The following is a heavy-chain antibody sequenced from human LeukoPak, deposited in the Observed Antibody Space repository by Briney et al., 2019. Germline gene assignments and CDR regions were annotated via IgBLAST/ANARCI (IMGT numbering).Heavy chain of an antibody. D-gene: IGHD3-22*01. V-gene: IGHV1-8*01. CDR2: MNPNSGNT. CDR1: GYTFTKYD. Sequence: SSVTVSYMASGYTFTKYDMNWVRQAPAQGLGGMGWMNPNSGNTGYAQKFQGRVTMTRNTSISTAYMELSSLRSEDTAVYYCARGPYYYDSRGWFDPWGQGTLVTVSS. CDR3: ARGPYYYDSRGWFDP. J-gene: IGHJ5*02.